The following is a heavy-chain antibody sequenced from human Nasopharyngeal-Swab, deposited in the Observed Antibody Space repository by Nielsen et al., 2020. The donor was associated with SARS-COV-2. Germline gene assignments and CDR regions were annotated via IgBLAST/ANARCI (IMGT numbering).Heavy chain of an antibody. CDR2: IYHSGST. V-gene: IGHV4-30-2*01. Sequence: SETLSLTCAVSGGSISSGGYSWSWIRQPPGKGLEWIGYIYHSGSTYYNPSLKSRVTISVDRSKNQFSLKLSSMTAADTAVYYCARGEVVPWFDYWGQGTLVTVSS. D-gene: IGHD3-22*01. CDR1: GGSISSGGYS. J-gene: IGHJ4*02. CDR3: ARGEVVPWFDY.